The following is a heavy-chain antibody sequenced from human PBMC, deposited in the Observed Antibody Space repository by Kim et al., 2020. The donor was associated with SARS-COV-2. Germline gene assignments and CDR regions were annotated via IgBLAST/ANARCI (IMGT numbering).Heavy chain of an antibody. D-gene: IGHD3-9*01. J-gene: IGHJ6*02. Sequence: GGSLRLSCAASGFTFSDHYMDWVRQAPGKGLEWVGRTRNKANSYTTEYAASVKGRFTISRDDSKNSLYLQMNSLKTEDTAVYYCARESRFKSYYDILTGYYREIYYYGMDVWGQGTTVTVSS. CDR1: GFTFSDHY. CDR3: ARESRFKSYYDILTGYYREIYYYGMDV. V-gene: IGHV3-72*01. CDR2: TRNKANSYTT.